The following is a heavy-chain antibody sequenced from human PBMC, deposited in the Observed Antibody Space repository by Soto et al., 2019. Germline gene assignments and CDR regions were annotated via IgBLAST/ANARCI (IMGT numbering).Heavy chain of an antibody. D-gene: IGHD4-17*01. V-gene: IGHV1-24*01. Sequence: ASVKVSCKVSGYTLTELSMHWVRQAPGKGLEWMGGFDPEDGETIYAQKFRGRVTMTEDTSTDTAYMELSSLRSEDTAVYYCATGYGGNSGNHDYWGQGTLVTVSS. CDR1: GYTLTELS. CDR3: ATGYGGNSGNHDY. CDR2: FDPEDGET. J-gene: IGHJ4*02.